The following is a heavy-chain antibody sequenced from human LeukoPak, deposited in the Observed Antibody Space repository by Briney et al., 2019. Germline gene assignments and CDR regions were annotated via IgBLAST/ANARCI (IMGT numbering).Heavy chain of an antibody. J-gene: IGHJ4*02. Sequence: PGGSLRLSCAASGFTFSSYSMNWVRQAPGKGLEWVSSISSSSSYIYYADSVKGRFAISRDNAKNSLYLQMNSLRAEDTAVYYCATQLERRYRVDYWGQGTLVTVSS. V-gene: IGHV3-21*01. CDR3: ATQLERRYRVDY. D-gene: IGHD1-1*01. CDR2: ISSSSSYI. CDR1: GFTFSSYS.